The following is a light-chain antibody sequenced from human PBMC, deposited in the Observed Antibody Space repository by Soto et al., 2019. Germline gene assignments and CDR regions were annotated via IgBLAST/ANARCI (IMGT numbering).Light chain of an antibody. CDR1: QSINSN. CDR2: DAS. CDR3: QQYNKWPLYT. Sequence: EIVMTQSPATLSVSPGERASLSCRASQSINSNLAWYQQRPGQAPSLLIYDASTRATGIPARFSGSGSGPQFTLTIRGLQSEDFAVYYCQQYNKWPLYTFGQGTKLEIK. J-gene: IGKJ2*01. V-gene: IGKV3-15*01.